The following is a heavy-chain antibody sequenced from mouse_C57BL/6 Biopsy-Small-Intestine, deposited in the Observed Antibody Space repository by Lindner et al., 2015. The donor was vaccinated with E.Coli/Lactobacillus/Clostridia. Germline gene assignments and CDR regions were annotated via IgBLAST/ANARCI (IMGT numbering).Heavy chain of an antibody. J-gene: IGHJ1*02. V-gene: IGHV1S14*01. CDR3: ARVGRPYYLPLSDPNGVDGLDL. Sequence: SVKVSCKTSGYTFTSFSVHWVRQAPGQGLEWMGEFSPNSDTTHVAQKFQGRVTLTRDTSTSTVYMELSSLRSEDTAVYYCARVGRPYYLPLSDPNGVDGLDLWGQGTMVTVSS. D-gene: IGHD1-1*02. CDR2: FSPNSDTT. CDR1: GYTFTSFS.